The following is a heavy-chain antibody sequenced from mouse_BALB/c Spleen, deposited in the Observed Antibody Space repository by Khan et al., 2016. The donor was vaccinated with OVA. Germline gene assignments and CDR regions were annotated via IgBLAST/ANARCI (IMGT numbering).Heavy chain of an antibody. CDR3: SRDVATEYFNF. CDR2: IYPGTGDT. V-gene: IGHV1-84*02. CDR1: GYTFTDYY. D-gene: IGHD1-2*01. J-gene: IGHJ2*01. Sequence: QVQLKESGPELVKPGASVKISCKASGYTFTDYYLTWLKQKPGQGLEWIGWIYPGTGDTQYNEKFKGKATLTVDTSSRTVYMQVSSLTSEDTAVYFCSRDVATEYFNFWGQGTTLTVSS.